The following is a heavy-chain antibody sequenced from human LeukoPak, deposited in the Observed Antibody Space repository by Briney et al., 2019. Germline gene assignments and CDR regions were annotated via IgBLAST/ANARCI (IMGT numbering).Heavy chain of an antibody. D-gene: IGHD1-26*01. CDR2: IYYSGST. CDR3: ARDRAEWELLPIIYFDY. J-gene: IGHJ4*02. Sequence: SETLSLTCTVSGGSISSGDYYWSWIRQPPGKGLEWVGYIYYSGSTYYNPSLKSRVTISVDTSKNQFSLKLSSVTAADTAVYYCARDRAEWELLPIIYFDYWGQGTLVTVSS. V-gene: IGHV4-30-4*01. CDR1: GGSISSGDYY.